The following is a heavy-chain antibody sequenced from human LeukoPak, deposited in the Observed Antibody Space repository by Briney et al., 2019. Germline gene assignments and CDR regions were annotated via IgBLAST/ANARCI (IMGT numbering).Heavy chain of an antibody. D-gene: IGHD3-3*01. CDR2: ISSSSSYI. CDR1: GFTFSDYY. CDR3: ARVLRIFGVVIAAYYGMDV. V-gene: IGHV3-11*06. J-gene: IGHJ6*02. Sequence: GGSLRLSCAASGFTFSDYYMSWIRQAPGKGLEWVSSISSSSSYIYYADSVKGRFTISRDNAKNSLYLQMNSLRAEDTAVYYCARVLRIFGVVIAAYYGMDVWGQGTTVTVSS.